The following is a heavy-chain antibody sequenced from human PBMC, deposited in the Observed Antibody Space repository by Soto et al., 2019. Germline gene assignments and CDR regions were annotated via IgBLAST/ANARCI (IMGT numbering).Heavy chain of an antibody. CDR3: ARDAYSGSYFDY. CDR1: GGTFSSYA. J-gene: IGHJ4*02. V-gene: IGHV1-69*13. Sequence: SVKVSCKASGGTFSSYAISWVRQAPGQGLEWMGGIIPIFGTANYAQKFQGRVTITADESTSTAYMELSSLRSEDTAVYYCARDAYSGSYFDYWGQGTLVTVSS. CDR2: IIPIFGTA. D-gene: IGHD6-13*01.